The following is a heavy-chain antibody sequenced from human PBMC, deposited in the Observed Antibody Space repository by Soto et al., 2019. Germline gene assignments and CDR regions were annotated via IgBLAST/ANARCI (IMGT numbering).Heavy chain of an antibody. CDR2: ISAYNGNT. D-gene: IGHD2-2*01. Sequence: SVKVYCKASGYTFTSYGISWVRQAPGQGLEWMGWISAYNGNTNYAQKLQGRVTMTTDTSTSTAYMELRSLRSDDTAVYYCARDRYCSSTSCWDPYYFDYWGQGTLVTVPS. J-gene: IGHJ4*02. CDR3: ARDRYCSSTSCWDPYYFDY. V-gene: IGHV1-18*04. CDR1: GYTFTSYG.